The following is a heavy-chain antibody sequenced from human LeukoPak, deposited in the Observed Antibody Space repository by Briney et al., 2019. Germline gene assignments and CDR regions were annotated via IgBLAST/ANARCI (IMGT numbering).Heavy chain of an antibody. J-gene: IGHJ1*01. CDR2: IGKDGREK. D-gene: IGHD3-22*01. Sequence: GGSLRLSCAASGFTFSDYWMSWVRQAPGKGLEWVANIGKDGREKYYADSVKGRFTISRDNSKNTLYLQMNSLRAEDTAVYYCAKGSGDSSGYYYEEYFQHWGQGTLVTVSS. CDR3: AKGSGDSSGYYYEEYFQH. CDR1: GFTFSDYW. V-gene: IGHV3-7*01.